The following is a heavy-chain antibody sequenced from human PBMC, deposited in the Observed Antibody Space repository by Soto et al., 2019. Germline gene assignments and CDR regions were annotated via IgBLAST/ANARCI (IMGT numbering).Heavy chain of an antibody. CDR3: ASIVVEAADADYFDY. D-gene: IGHD6-13*01. J-gene: IGHJ4*02. CDR1: GGSISSSSYY. V-gene: IGHV4-39*01. CDR2: IYYSGST. Sequence: SETLSLTCTASGGSISSSSYYWGWIRQPPGKGLEWIGSIYYSGSTYYNPSLKSRVTISVDTSKNQFSLKLSSVTAADTAVYYCASIVVEAADADYFDYWGQGTLVTVSS.